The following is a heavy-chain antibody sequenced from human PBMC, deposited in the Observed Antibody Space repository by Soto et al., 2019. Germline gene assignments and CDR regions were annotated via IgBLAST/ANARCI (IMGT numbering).Heavy chain of an antibody. CDR1: GFMFNKYA. J-gene: IGHJ4*02. CDR2: INGGNGNT. CDR3: ARDWSEQVVAGIPVLPH. V-gene: IGHV1-3*01. D-gene: IGHD2-21*02. Sequence: QVQLVQSGAEVKKPGASLNISCTASGFMFNKYALHWVRQAPGQRPEWMGWINGGNGNTRYSEKFQGRVTITRDTSASTIMYLALSGLSSEDTAIYFCARDWSEQVVAGIPVLPHWGQGTLVTVSS.